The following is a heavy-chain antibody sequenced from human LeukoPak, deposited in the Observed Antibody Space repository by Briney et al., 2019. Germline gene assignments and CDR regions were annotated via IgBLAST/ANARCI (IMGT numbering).Heavy chain of an antibody. D-gene: IGHD2-2*01. CDR2: IKQDGSEK. Sequence: TGGSLRLSCAASGFTFSSYWMNWVRQAPGKGLEWVANIKQDGSEKYYVDSVKGRFTISRDNAKNSLYLQMNSLRAEDTAVYYCARRAWVVPAAPFDYWGQGTLVTVSS. J-gene: IGHJ4*02. CDR1: GFTFSSYW. CDR3: ARRAWVVPAAPFDY. V-gene: IGHV3-7*01.